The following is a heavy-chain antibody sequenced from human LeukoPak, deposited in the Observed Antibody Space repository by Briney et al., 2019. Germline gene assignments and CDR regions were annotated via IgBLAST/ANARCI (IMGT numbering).Heavy chain of an antibody. D-gene: IGHD5-18*01. V-gene: IGHV4-59*01. J-gene: IGHJ4*02. CDR3: ARGDTAMAKDY. CDR1: RGSISSYY. Sequence: SETLSLTCTVSRGSISSYYWSWIRQPPGKGLEWIGYIYHTGSTNYNPSLKSRVTISVDTSKNQFSLKLSSVTAADTAVYYCARGDTAMAKDYWGQGTLVTVSS. CDR2: IYHTGST.